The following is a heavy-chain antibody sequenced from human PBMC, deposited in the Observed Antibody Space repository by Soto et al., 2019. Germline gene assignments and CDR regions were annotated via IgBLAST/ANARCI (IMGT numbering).Heavy chain of an antibody. CDR1: GDSISDTIYF. V-gene: IGHV4-61*01. D-gene: IGHD3-16*02. CDR3: ARIGGYHGPLDY. Sequence: SETLSLTCRVSGDSISDTIYFWSWIRQAPGGGLEWIGYTYHRGSTNYSPSLKSRVAISLDTSENQFSLKVNSVTAADTAVYYCARIGGYHGPLDYWGQGTPVTVSS. J-gene: IGHJ4*02. CDR2: TYHRGST.